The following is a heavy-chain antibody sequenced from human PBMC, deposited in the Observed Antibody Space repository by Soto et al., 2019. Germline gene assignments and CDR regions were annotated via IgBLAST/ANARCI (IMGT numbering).Heavy chain of an antibody. Sequence: QVQLVQSGAEVKKPGASVKVSCKAPGYTFSSYDLNWVRQATGQGLEWMGWMNPNNGNTGYAQKFQSRVTMTNNTYLSTAYTELSILRAMDTAVYYCARCSLWFGDHSGMVVWGDGTTVTVSS. J-gene: IGHJ6*04. CDR1: GYTFSSYD. V-gene: IGHV1-8*01. CDR3: ARCSLWFGDHSGMVV. D-gene: IGHD3-10*01. CDR2: MNPNNGNT.